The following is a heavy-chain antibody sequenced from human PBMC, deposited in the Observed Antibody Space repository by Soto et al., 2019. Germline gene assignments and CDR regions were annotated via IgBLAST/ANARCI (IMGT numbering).Heavy chain of an antibody. D-gene: IGHD3-10*01. J-gene: IGHJ4*02. CDR2: INHSGST. CDR1: CGSFSGYY. CDR3: ARGRRTVRNYYGSGSYNSFDY. Sequence: SETLSLTCAVYCGSFSGYYWSWIRQPPGKGLEWIGEINHSGSTNYNPSLKSRVTISVDTSKNQFSLKLSSVTAADTAVYYCARGRRTVRNYYGSGSYNSFDYWGQGTLVTVSS. V-gene: IGHV4-34*01.